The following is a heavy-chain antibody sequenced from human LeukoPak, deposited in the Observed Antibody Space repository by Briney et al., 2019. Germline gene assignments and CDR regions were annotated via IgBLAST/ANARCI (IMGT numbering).Heavy chain of an antibody. CDR1: GGSISSSYYY. CDR2: IYSSGST. J-gene: IGHJ4*02. D-gene: IGHD1-1*01. CDR3: ASRNGPLDY. V-gene: IGHV4-39*01. Sequence: SETLSLTCTVSGGSISSSYYYWGWIRQPPGKGLEWIGSIYSSGSTYYNPSLKSRVTISVDTSKNQFSLKLTSVTAADTAVYYCASRNGPLDYWGQGTLVTVSS.